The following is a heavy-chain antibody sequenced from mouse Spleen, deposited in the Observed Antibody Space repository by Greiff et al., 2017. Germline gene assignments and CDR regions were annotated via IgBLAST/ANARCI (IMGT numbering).Heavy chain of an antibody. Sequence: EVQLQQSGPELVKPGASVKISCKASGYSFTGYYMNWVKQSPEKSLEWIGEINPSTGGTTYNQKFKAKATLTVDKSSSTAYMQLKSLTSEDSAVYYCARGGNPIYYGYWGQGTTLTVSS. CDR2: INPSTGGT. V-gene: IGHV1-42*01. CDR3: ARGGNPIYYGY. J-gene: IGHJ2*01. CDR1: GYSFTGYY.